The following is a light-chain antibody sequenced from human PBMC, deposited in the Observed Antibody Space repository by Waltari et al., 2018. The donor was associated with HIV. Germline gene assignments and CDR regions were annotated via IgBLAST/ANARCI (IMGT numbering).Light chain of an antibody. CDR3: ATWDDRLNGVV. CDR2: NNV. Sequence: QSVLTPPPSASGTPGQRVTISYSGSSSNIGSNVVSWYQHIPGTAPQPPLNNNVQRPPGVPARFSCSKSGTSASLAISGLQSEDEADYYCATWDDRLNGVVFGGGTKLTVL. V-gene: IGLV1-44*01. J-gene: IGLJ2*01. CDR1: SSNIGSNV.